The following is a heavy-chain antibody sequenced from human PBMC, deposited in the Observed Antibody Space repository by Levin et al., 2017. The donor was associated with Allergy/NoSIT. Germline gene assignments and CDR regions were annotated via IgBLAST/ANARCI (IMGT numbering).Heavy chain of an antibody. CDR2: INSDVTTT. CDR1: GFTFSSYW. Sequence: GGSLRLSCAASGFTFSSYWMHWIRQAPGKGLVWVSRINSDVTTTSYADSVKGRFTISRDNAKNTLYLQMNSLRAEDTAVYYCARDRSTIFGVARGAFDYWGQGTLVTVSS. J-gene: IGHJ4*02. D-gene: IGHD3-3*01. V-gene: IGHV3-74*01. CDR3: ARDRSTIFGVARGAFDY.